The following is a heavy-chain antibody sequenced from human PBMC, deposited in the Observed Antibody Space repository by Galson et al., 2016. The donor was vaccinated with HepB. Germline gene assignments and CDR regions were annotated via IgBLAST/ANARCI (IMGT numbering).Heavy chain of an antibody. CDR3: ANWNFPG. CDR2: ISTNGTTR. J-gene: IGHJ4*02. Sequence: SLRLSCAASGFVFRNYDLSWVRQGPGKGLEWVSTISTNGTTRDYADSVKGRFTISRDNSKNTLYLQLNTLKAEDTAIYYCANWNFPGRGRGTLVTVSS. CDR1: GFVFRNYD. D-gene: IGHD1-7*01. V-gene: IGHV3-23*01.